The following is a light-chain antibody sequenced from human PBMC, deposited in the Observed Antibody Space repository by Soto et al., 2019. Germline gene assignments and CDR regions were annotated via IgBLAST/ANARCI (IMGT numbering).Light chain of an antibody. J-gene: IGKJ4*01. CDR2: GAS. CDR1: QSVSSN. Sequence: ILLTQSPVTLSVSPGERATLSCRASQSVSSNLGWYQQKPGLAPRLLIYGASTRATGIPARFSGSGSGTEFTLTISSLQSEDSAVYYCQQNNNWPLTFGGGTKVEIK. CDR3: QQNNNWPLT. V-gene: IGKV3-15*01.